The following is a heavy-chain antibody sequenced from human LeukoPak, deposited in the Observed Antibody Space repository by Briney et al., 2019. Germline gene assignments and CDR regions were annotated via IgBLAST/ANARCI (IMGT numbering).Heavy chain of an antibody. D-gene: IGHD3-9*01. J-gene: IGHJ4*02. CDR2: ILPGNSDT. Sequence: GESLKISCKGSGYSFSNYWIGWVRQMPGKGLEGVGIILPGNSDTRYSPSFQCKVTMSADKSISTAYLQWSSLKAADTAMYYCARQYYDILTDPNYFDSWGQGTLVTVSS. V-gene: IGHV5-51*01. CDR1: GYSFSNYW. CDR3: ARQYYDILTDPNYFDS.